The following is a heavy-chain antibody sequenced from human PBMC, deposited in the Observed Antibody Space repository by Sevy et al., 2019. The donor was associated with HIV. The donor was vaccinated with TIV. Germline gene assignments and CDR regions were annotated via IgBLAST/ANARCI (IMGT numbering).Heavy chain of an antibody. D-gene: IGHD6-19*01. Sequence: ASVKVSCKASGYTFTGYYMHWVRQAPGQGLEWMGWINPNSGGTNYAQKFQGRVTMTRDTSISTAYMELSRLRSDDTAVNYCAGVEMGTDSSGWYVGWYYYYGMDVWGQGTTVTVSS. V-gene: IGHV1-2*02. J-gene: IGHJ6*02. CDR2: INPNSGGT. CDR1: GYTFTGYY. CDR3: AGVEMGTDSSGWYVGWYYYYGMDV.